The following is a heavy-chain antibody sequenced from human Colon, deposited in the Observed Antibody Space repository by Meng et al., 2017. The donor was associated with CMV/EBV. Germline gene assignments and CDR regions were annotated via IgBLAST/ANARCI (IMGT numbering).Heavy chain of an antibody. Sequence: SETLSLTCSVSGGSISGYQWAWVRQAPGKGLEWIGHSTGSATYNPSLKSRVTISVDASKKQFSLNLNFVTAADTALYFCARDNKGSLDYWGQGALVTVSS. CDR2: HSTGSA. J-gene: IGHJ4*02. CDR3: ARDNKGSLDY. CDR1: GGSISGYQ. D-gene: IGHD1-26*01. V-gene: IGHV4-59*01.